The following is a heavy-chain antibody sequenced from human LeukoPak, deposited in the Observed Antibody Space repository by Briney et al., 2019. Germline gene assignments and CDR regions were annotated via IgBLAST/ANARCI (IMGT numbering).Heavy chain of an antibody. J-gene: IGHJ5*01. CDR3: AKEGAYPIITYDS. CDR1: GFTFSSYW. V-gene: IGHV3-7*01. D-gene: IGHD3-10*01. Sequence: GGSLRLSCAASGFTFSSYWVNWVRQAPGKGVEWVANIKQDGNEKYYVDSVKGRFYISRDNAKNSMFLQMDSLRAEDTAVYYCAKEGAYPIITYDSWGQGDLVTVSS. CDR2: IKQDGNEK.